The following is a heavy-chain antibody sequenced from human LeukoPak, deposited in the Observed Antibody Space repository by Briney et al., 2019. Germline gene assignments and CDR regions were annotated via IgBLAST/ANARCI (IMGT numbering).Heavy chain of an antibody. CDR3: AKGGDYSRIASFDY. J-gene: IGHJ4*02. Sequence: GGSLRLSCAASGFTLSSYAMSWVRQAPGKGLEWVSAISGSGGSTYYADSVKGRFTISRDNSKNTLYLQMNSLRAEDTAVYYCAKGGDYSRIASFDYWGQGTLVTVSS. V-gene: IGHV3-23*01. D-gene: IGHD1-26*01. CDR2: ISGSGGST. CDR1: GFTLSSYA.